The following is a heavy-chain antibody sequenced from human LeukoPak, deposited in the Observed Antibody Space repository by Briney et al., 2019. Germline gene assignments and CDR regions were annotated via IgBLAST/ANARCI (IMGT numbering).Heavy chain of an antibody. CDR2: IYYIGST. CDR1: GGSISSYY. CDR3: ARHQMRYSYGTLFDY. J-gene: IGHJ4*02. Sequence: SETLSLTCTVSGGSISSYYWSWIRQPPGKGLEWIGFIYYIGSTYYNPSLKSRVTISVDTSKNQFSLRLNSVTATDTAEYFCARHQMRYSYGTLFDYWGQGTLVTVSS. D-gene: IGHD5-18*01. V-gene: IGHV4-59*08.